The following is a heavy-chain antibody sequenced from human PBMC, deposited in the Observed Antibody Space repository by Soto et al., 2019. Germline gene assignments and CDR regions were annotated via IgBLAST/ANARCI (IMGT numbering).Heavy chain of an antibody. CDR1: GYTFTSYT. CDR2: IDAGNGNT. V-gene: IGHV1-3*01. Sequence: ASLKVSCKASGYTFTSYTIHWVRQAPGQRPEWMGWIDAGNGNTKYSQKFQGRVTITRETSASIIYMELSSLRAEDTAVYYCASLGEALWGQGTLVTVSS. CDR3: ASLGEAL. J-gene: IGHJ4*02. D-gene: IGHD3-16*01.